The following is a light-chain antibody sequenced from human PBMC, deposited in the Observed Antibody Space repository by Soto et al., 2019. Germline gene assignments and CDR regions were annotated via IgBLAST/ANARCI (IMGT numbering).Light chain of an antibody. V-gene: IGLV2-14*01. CDR1: SSDIGAHNY. CDR3: SSYTSNYAVV. J-gene: IGLJ3*02. CDR2: DVT. Sequence: QSVLTQPASVSGSPGQLITIYCSGTSSDIGAHNYVSWYQQHPGKVPELIIYDVTNRPSGVSNRFSGSKSGSTASLTISGLQAGDEADYYCSSYTSNYAVVFGGGTKLTVL.